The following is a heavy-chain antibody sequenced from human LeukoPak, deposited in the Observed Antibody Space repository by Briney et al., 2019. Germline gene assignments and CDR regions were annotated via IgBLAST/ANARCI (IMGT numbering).Heavy chain of an antibody. V-gene: IGHV3-23*01. D-gene: IGHD3-22*01. Sequence: GGSLRLSXAASGFTFSSYAMSWVRQAPGKGLEWVSALSGSGGSTYYADSVKGRFTISRDNSKNTLYLQMNSLRAEDTAVYYCAKDRTYDSSVKSFYFDYWGQGTLVTVSS. CDR2: LSGSGGST. CDR1: GFTFSSYA. J-gene: IGHJ4*02. CDR3: AKDRTYDSSVKSFYFDY.